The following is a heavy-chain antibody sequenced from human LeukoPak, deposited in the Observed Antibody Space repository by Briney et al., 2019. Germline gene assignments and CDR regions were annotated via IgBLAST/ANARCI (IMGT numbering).Heavy chain of an antibody. CDR3: AKRNYDILTAAYYFDY. V-gene: IGHV3-23*01. J-gene: IGHJ4*02. D-gene: IGHD3-9*01. CDR1: GFTFSSYA. CDR2: ISGNGGST. Sequence: GGSLRLSCAASGFTFSSYAMSWVRQAPGKGLEWVSAISGNGGSTYYADSVKGRFTISRDNSKNTLYLQMNSLRAEDTAVYSCAKRNYDILTAAYYFDYWGQGTLVTVPS.